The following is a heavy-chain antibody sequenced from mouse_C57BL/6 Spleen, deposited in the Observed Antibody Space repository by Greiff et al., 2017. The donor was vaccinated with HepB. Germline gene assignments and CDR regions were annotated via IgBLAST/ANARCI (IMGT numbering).Heavy chain of an antibody. CDR2: IYPRSGNT. CDR1: GYTFTSYG. V-gene: IGHV1-81*01. Sequence: QVQLQQPGAELVRPGSSVKLSCKASGYTFTSYGLSWVKQRTGQGLEWIGEIYPRSGNTYYNEKFQGKATLTADKSSSTAYMELRSLTSEDSAVYFGAREEGYFDYWGQGTTLTVSS. J-gene: IGHJ2*01. CDR3: AREEGYFDY.